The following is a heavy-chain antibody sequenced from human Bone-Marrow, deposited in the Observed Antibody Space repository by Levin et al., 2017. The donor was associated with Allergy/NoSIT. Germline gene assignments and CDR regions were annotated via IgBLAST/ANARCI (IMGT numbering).Heavy chain of an antibody. D-gene: IGHD2-2*01. CDR2: IYYSGST. Sequence: PSETLSLTCTVSGGSISSSSYYWGWIRQPPGKGLEWIGSIYYSGSTYYNPSLKSRVTISVDTSKNQFSLKLSSVTAADTAVYYCARSPADIVVVPADIYYFDYWGQGTLVTVSS. V-gene: IGHV4-39*01. J-gene: IGHJ4*02. CDR3: ARSPADIVVVPADIYYFDY. CDR1: GGSISSSSYY.